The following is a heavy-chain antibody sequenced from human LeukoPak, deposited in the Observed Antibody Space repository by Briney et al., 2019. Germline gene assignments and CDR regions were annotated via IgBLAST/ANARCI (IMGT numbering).Heavy chain of an antibody. CDR1: GGSISSSSYY. J-gene: IGHJ4*02. D-gene: IGHD6-13*01. V-gene: IGHV4-39*01. Sequence: SETLSLTCTVSGGSISSSSYYWGWIRQPPGTGLEWLGSIYYSGSTYYNPSLKSGVTISVDTSKNQFSLKLSSATAADTAVYYCARVRSAGYSSSWYPISLFDYWGQGTLVTVSS. CDR2: IYYSGST. CDR3: ARVRSAGYSSSWYPISLFDY.